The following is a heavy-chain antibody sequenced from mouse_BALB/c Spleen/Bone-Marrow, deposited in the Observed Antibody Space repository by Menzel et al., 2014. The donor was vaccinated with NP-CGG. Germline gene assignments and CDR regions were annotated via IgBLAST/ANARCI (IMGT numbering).Heavy chain of an antibody. Sequence: DVHLVESGGGLVKSGGPLKLSCAASGFTFNNYGMSWVRQTPEKRLEWVATISGGGSYTFYPDSVKGRFTISRDNAKNDLYLQLSSLRSEDTALYYCARHAYYDQTEVSFVYWGQGTLVTVSA. J-gene: IGHJ3*01. CDR1: GFTFNNYG. D-gene: IGHD2-4*01. CDR2: ISGGGSYT. CDR3: ARHAYYDQTEVSFVY. V-gene: IGHV5-9-2*01.